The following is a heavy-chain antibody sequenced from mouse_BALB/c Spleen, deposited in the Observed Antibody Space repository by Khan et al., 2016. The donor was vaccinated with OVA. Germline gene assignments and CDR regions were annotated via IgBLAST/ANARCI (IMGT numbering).Heavy chain of an antibody. CDR2: IWAGGST. CDR3: ARLEDI. V-gene: IGHV2-9*02. CDR1: GFSLTSYG. D-gene: IGHD1-3*01. Sequence: VKLLESGPGLVAPSQSLSITCTVSGFSLTSYGVHWVRQPPGKGLEWLGVIWAGGSTNYNSALMSRLSISKDNSKSHVFLQMNSLQTDDTAMYYCARLEDIWGQGTTLTVSS. J-gene: IGHJ2*01.